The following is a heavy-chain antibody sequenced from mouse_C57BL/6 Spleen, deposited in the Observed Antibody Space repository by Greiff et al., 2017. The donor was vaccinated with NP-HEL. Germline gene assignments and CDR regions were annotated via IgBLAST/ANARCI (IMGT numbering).Heavy chain of an antibody. CDR3: ARDYGSSSAWFAY. CDR2: IYPGDGDT. D-gene: IGHD1-1*01. V-gene: IGHV1-80*01. CDR1: GYAFSSYW. J-gene: IGHJ3*01. Sequence: QVQLQQSGAELVKPGASVKISCKASGYAFSSYWMNWVKQRPGKGLEWIGQIYPGDGDTNYNGKFKGKATLTADKSSSTAYMQLSSLTSEDSAVYCCARDYGSSSAWFAYWGQGTLVTVSA.